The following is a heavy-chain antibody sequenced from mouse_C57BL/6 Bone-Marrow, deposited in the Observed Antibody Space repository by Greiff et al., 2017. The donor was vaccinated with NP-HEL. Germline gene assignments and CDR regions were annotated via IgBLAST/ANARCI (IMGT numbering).Heavy chain of an antibody. J-gene: IGHJ4*01. Sequence: QVQLQQPGAELVKPGASVKLSCKASGYTFTSYWMHWVKQRPGQGLEWIGMIHPNSGSTNYNEKFKSKATLTVDKSSSTAYMQLSSLTSEDSAVYYCARGDGYDGYYSAMDYWGQGTSVTVSS. CDR1: GYTFTSYW. CDR3: ARGDGYDGYYSAMDY. V-gene: IGHV1-64*01. D-gene: IGHD2-2*01. CDR2: IHPNSGST.